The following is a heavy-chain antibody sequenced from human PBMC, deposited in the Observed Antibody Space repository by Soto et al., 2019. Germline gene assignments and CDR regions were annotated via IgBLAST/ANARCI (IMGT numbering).Heavy chain of an antibody. V-gene: IGHV3-13*01. CDR2: IGTAGDT. CDR1: GFTFSSHD. D-gene: IGHD3-10*01. J-gene: IGHJ6*03. CDR3: ARGRLSGYYYMDL. Sequence: EVQLVESGGGLVQSGGSLRLSCAASGFTFSSHDMHWVRQATGKGLEWVSTIGTAGDTYYPGSAKGRFTISRENAKTSLYLQMNSLRAGDTAVNYCARGRLSGYYYMDLWGKGTTVTVSS.